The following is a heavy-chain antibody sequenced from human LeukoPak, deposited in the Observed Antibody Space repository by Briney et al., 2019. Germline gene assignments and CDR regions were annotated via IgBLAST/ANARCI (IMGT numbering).Heavy chain of an antibody. CDR1: GFTFSSYE. Sequence: GGSLRLSCAASGFTFSSYEMNWVRQAPGKGLEWVSYISNSGNTIYYADSVKGRFTISRDNAKNSLYLQMNSLRAEDTAVYYCARRSRGTGSWYCFDYWGQGTLVTVSS. D-gene: IGHD3-10*01. CDR3: ARRSRGTGSWYCFDY. V-gene: IGHV3-48*03. J-gene: IGHJ4*02. CDR2: ISNSGNTI.